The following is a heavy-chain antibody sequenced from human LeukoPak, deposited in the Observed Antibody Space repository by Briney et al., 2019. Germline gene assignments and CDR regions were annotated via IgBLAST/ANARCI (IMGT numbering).Heavy chain of an antibody. J-gene: IGHJ4*02. CDR3: AREDFNY. CDR1: VYTFTDNY. V-gene: IGHV1-2*02. Sequence: ASVKVSFTASVYTFTDNYLHWVRQAPGQGPEWMGWLNPNSGATRFAQKFQGRVTMTRDTSISTAYMEVSRLRFDDTAIYYCAREDFNYWGQGALVTVSS. CDR2: LNPNSGAT.